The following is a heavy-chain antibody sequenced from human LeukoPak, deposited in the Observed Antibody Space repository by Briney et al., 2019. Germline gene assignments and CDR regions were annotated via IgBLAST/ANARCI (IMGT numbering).Heavy chain of an antibody. V-gene: IGHV1-18*01. Sequence: ASVKVSCKASGYTFSSYDITWVRQAPGHGLEWMGWISAHNGNTKYAQKPQGRVTMTTDTSTGTAYMEMKRLRSDDTAVYYCARRQRYYNHWSVYDAFDIWGQGTMVTVSS. D-gene: IGHD3-3*01. CDR2: ISAHNGNT. CDR3: ARRQRYYNHWSVYDAFDI. CDR1: GYTFSSYD. J-gene: IGHJ3*02.